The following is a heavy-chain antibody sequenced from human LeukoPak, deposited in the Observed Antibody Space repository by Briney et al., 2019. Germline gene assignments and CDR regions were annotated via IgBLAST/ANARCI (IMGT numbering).Heavy chain of an antibody. CDR2: ISSDGAST. V-gene: IGHV3-23*01. CDR1: GFTFSSFA. D-gene: IGHD1-1*01. Sequence: GGSLRLSCAASGFTFSSFAMTWVRQAPGKGPEWVSIISSDGASTYYADSVKGRLTISRDNSKNTLYLQMNSLRAEDSALYYCAKGGWNAWFDPWGQGTLVTVSS. J-gene: IGHJ5*02. CDR3: AKGGWNAWFDP.